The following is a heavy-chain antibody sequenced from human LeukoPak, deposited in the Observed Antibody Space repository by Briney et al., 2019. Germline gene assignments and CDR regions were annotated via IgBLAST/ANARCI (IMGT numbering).Heavy chain of an antibody. CDR3: AKESAPNYYYDSSGYPPGY. D-gene: IGHD3-22*01. CDR2: IWYDGSNK. J-gene: IGHJ4*02. V-gene: IGHV3-33*06. Sequence: GGSLRLSCAASGFTFSSYGMHWVRQAPGKGLEWVAVIWYDGSNKYYADSVKGRFTISRDNSKNTLYLQMNSLRAEDTAVYYCAKESAPNYYYDSSGYPPGYWGQGTLVTVSS. CDR1: GFTFSSYG.